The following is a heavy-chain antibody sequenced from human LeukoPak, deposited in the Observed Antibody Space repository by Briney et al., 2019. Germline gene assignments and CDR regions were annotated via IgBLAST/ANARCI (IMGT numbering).Heavy chain of an antibody. CDR1: GYTFTGYY. D-gene: IGHD4-17*01. J-gene: IGHJ3*01. CDR3: ARDSGGDYVRADAFDV. CDR2: INPNSGGA. Sequence: ASVKVSCKGSGYTFTGYYIHWVRQAPGQGLEWMGWINPNSGGANYAQNFQGRVTMTRDTSISTAYMELSRLRSDDTAVYYCARDSGGDYVRADAFDVRGQGTMVTVSS. V-gene: IGHV1-2*02.